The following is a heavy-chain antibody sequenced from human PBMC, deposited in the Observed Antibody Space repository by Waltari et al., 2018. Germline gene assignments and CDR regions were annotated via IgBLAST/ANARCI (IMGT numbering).Heavy chain of an antibody. D-gene: IGHD2-8*01. J-gene: IGHJ3*02. V-gene: IGHV1-69-2*01. CDR1: GSTFTDYS. Sequence: EVQLVQSGAEVKKPGATVKISCKASGSTFTDYSMHWVPPAPGKGLEWMGLVDPEDGETIYAEKFQGRVTITTDTSTDTAYMELSSLRSEDTAVYYCATATYCTNGVCRRRDAFDIWGQGTMVTVSS. CDR3: ATATYCTNGVCRRRDAFDI. CDR2: VDPEDGET.